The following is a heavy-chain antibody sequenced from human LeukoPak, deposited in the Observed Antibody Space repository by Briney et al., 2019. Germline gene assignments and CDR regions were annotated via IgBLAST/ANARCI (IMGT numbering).Heavy chain of an antibody. CDR3: ATGGYVWGSSLNWFDP. CDR2: ISSSGTNT. V-gene: IGHV3-23*01. CDR1: GFTFSSYG. D-gene: IGHD3-16*01. Sequence: QTGGSLRLSCIVSGFTFSSYGMSWVRQAPGKGLEWVSAISSSGTNTFYADSVKGRFTISRDNSKNTLYLQMISLRAGDTAVYYCATGGYVWGSSLNWFDPWGQGTLVTVSS. J-gene: IGHJ5*02.